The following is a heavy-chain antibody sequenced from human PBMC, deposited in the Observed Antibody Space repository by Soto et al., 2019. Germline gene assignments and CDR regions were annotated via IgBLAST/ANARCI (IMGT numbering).Heavy chain of an antibody. D-gene: IGHD1-7*01. CDR3: AGAGRAGTTPLRWPFDY. J-gene: IGHJ4*02. CDR2: ISSSSSYI. Sequence: PGGSLRLSCAASGFTFSSYSMNWVRQAPGKGLEWVSSISSSSSYIYYADSVKGRFTISRENAKNSLYLQMNSLRAEEQAVYYCAGAGRAGTTPLRWPFDYWGQGTLVTVSS. V-gene: IGHV3-21*01. CDR1: GFTFSSYS.